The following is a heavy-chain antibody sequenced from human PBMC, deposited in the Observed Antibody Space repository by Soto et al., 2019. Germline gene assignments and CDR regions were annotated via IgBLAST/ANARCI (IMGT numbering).Heavy chain of an antibody. CDR2: ISWDGGST. D-gene: IGHD3-22*01. CDR1: GFTFDDYT. CDR3: AKGGSDSSVYYYAFDI. Sequence: GGSLRLSCAASGFTFDDYTMHWVRQAPGKGLEWVSLISWDGGSTYYADSVKGRFTISRDNSKNSLYLQMNSLRTEDTALYYCAKGGSDSSVYYYAFDIWGQGTMVTVSS. V-gene: IGHV3-43*01. J-gene: IGHJ3*02.